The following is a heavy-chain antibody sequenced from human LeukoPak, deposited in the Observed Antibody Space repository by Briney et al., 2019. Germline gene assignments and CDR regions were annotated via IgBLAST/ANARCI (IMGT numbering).Heavy chain of an antibody. D-gene: IGHD6-13*01. CDR2: INSDGSST. V-gene: IGHV3-74*01. Sequence: GGSLRLSCAASGFTFSSYWMHWVRQAPGKGLVWVSRINSDGSSTSYADSVKGRFTISRDNAKNTLYLQMNSLRAEDTAVYYCARVAPSSSWFYYYCGMDVWGQGTTVTVSS. CDR3: ARVAPSSSWFYYYCGMDV. CDR1: GFTFSSYW. J-gene: IGHJ6*02.